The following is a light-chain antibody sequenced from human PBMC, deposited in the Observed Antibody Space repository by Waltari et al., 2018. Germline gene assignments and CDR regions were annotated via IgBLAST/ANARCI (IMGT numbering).Light chain of an antibody. CDR3: QQYNNWPRT. Sequence: EIVMTQSPATLSVSPGERATLSCRASQSVSSNLAWYQQKPGQAPRLLIYDASTRATDIPARFSGGGSGTEFTLTISSLQSEDFAVYYCQQYNNWPRTFGQGTKVEIK. J-gene: IGKJ1*01. CDR1: QSVSSN. V-gene: IGKV3-15*01. CDR2: DAS.